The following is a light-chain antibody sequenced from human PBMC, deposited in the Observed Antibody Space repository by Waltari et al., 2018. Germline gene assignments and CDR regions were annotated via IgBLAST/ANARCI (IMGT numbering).Light chain of an antibody. CDR2: DAS. CDR3: QQYDKWPLT. Sequence: ESDSLSCRASQSVSSKLAWYQLRPGQAPRLLMYDASTRATGIPASFSGSGSGTEFTLTISSLQSEDFAVYYCQQYDKWPLTFGGGTRVEIK. V-gene: IGKV3-15*01. J-gene: IGKJ4*01. CDR1: QSVSSK.